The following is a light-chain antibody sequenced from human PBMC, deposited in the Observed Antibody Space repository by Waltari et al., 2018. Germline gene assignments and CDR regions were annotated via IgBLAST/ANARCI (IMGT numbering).Light chain of an antibody. V-gene: IGKV3-11*01. Sequence: EIVLTQSPVTLSLSPGERATLPCRASQCVSSYLAWYQQKPGQAPRLLISDASNRATGIPARFSGGGSSTDFSPTISSLEPEDFAVYYCQQRSSWPRTFGQGTKVEIK. CDR3: QQRSSWPRT. J-gene: IGKJ1*01. CDR2: DAS. CDR1: QCVSSY.